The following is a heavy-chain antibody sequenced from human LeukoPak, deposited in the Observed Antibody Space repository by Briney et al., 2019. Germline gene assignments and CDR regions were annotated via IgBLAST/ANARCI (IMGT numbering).Heavy chain of an antibody. CDR3: ARNQQLGGHSYYYYGMDV. CDR2: ISGSGGST. J-gene: IGHJ6*02. D-gene: IGHD3-16*01. Sequence: GGSLRLSCAASGFTFSSYAMSWVRQAPGKGLEWVSAISGSGGSTYYADSVKGRFTISRDNSKNTLYLQMNSLRANDTAIYYCARNQQLGGHSYYYYGMDVWGQGTTVTVSS. CDR1: GFTFSSYA. V-gene: IGHV3-23*01.